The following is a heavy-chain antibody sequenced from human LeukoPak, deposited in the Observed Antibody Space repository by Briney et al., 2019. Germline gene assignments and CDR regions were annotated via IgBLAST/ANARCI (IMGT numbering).Heavy chain of an antibody. V-gene: IGHV3-30*01. CDR3: ARDLGWLVPTNWFDP. CDR1: GFTFSSYA. D-gene: IGHD6-19*01. CDR2: ISYDGSNK. Sequence: PGRSLRLSCAASGFTFSSYAMHWVRQAPGKGLEWVAVISYDGSNKYYADSVKGRFTISRDNSKNTLYLQMNSLRAEDTAVYYCARDLGWLVPTNWFDPWGQGTLVTVSS. J-gene: IGHJ5*02.